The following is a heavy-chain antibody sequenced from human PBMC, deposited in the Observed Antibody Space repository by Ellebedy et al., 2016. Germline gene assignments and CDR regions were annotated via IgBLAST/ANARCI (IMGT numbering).Heavy chain of an antibody. CDR2: ITDSGSA. J-gene: IGHJ6*02. CDR1: GASISKGDYY. D-gene: IGHD2-15*01. CDR3: AREKGVVLGALYGMDV. V-gene: IGHV4-30-4*01. Sequence: SETLSLTXTVSGASISKGDYYWSSIRQSPGKGLEWIGYITDSGSAYYSPSLKSRLSIEIDTSRNHFSLTLTSVTAADTAVYFCAREKGVVLGALYGMDVWGQGTTVTVSS.